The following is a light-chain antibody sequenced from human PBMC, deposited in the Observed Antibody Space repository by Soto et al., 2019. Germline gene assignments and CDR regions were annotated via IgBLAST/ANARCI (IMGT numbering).Light chain of an antibody. V-gene: IGLV2-14*01. CDR3: SSYTSSSTLV. Sequence: QSVLTQPASVSGSPGQSITISCTGTSSDVGGYNYVSWYQQHPGKAPKLMIYEVSNRPSEVSYRFSGSKSGNTASLTISGLKAEDEADDYCSSYTSSSTLVFGGGTKLTVL. CDR2: EVS. J-gene: IGLJ3*02. CDR1: SSDVGGYNY.